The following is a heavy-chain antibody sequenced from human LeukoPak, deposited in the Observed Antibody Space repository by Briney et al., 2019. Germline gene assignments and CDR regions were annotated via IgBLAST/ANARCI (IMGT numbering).Heavy chain of an antibody. CDR2: ISGSGGST. CDR1: GFTFSSYA. V-gene: IGHV3-23*01. D-gene: IGHD3-10*01. CDR3: ARDSLWFGEGPYYAMDV. Sequence: PGGSLRLSCAASGFTFSSYAMSWVRQAPGKGLEWVSAISGSGGSTYYADSVKGRFTISRDNSKNTLYLQMNSLRAEDTAVYYCARDSLWFGEGPYYAMDVWGQGTTVTVSS. J-gene: IGHJ6*02.